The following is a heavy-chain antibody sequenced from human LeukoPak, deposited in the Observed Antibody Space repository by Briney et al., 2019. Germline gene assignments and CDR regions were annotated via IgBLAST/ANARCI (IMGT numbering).Heavy chain of an antibody. CDR1: GFTFDDYA. D-gene: IGHD3-10*01. J-gene: IGHJ1*01. CDR2: ISWNSGSI. CDR3: AKGYGSGSLEYFQH. Sequence: PGGSLRLSCAASGFTFDDYAMHWVRQAPGKGLEWVSGISWNSGSIGYADSVKGRFTISRDNAKNSLYLQMNSLRAEDTALYYCAKGYGSGSLEYFQHWGQGTLVTVSS. V-gene: IGHV3-9*01.